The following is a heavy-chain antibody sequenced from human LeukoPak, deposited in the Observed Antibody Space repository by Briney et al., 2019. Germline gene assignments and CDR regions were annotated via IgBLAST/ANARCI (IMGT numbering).Heavy chain of an antibody. D-gene: IGHD1-26*01. Sequence: PGGSLRLSCAASGFTFSSYWMSWFRQAPGKGLEWVGFIRSKAYGGTTEYAASVKGRFTISRDDSKSIAYLQMNSLKTEDAAVYYCTRQYSGSYLTFDYWGQGTLVTVSS. V-gene: IGHV3-49*03. J-gene: IGHJ4*02. CDR3: TRQYSGSYLTFDY. CDR2: IRSKAYGGTT. CDR1: GFTFSSYW.